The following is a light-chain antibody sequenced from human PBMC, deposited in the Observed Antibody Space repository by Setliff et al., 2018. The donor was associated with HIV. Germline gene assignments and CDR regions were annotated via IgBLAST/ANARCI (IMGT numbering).Light chain of an antibody. J-gene: IGLJ1*01. CDR1: SSDVGAYNY. CDR3: SSHGAIGV. CDR2: EVT. Sequence: VLTQPASVSGSPGQSITLSCTGTSSDVGAYNYVSWYQQHPGKAPKLIIYEVTKRPSGVPDRFSGSKSGNTASLTVSGLQAEDEADYYCSSHGAIGVFGTGTKVTV. V-gene: IGLV2-8*01.